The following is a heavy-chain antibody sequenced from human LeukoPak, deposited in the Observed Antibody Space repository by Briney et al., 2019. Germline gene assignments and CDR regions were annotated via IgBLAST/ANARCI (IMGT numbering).Heavy chain of an antibody. D-gene: IGHD3-10*01. CDR2: MNPNSGNT. J-gene: IGHJ4*02. CDR3: ARGWFGQLLQDY. V-gene: IGHV1-8*01. CDR1: GYTFTSYD. Sequence: ASVKVSCKASGYTFTSYDINWVRQATGQGPEWMGWMNPNSGNTSYAQQFQGRVTMTRTTSTSTAYMELSSLRSDDTAVYYCARGWFGQLLQDYWGQGTLVTVSS.